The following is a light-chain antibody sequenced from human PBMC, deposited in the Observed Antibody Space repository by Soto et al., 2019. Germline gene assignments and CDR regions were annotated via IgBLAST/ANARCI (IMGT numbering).Light chain of an antibody. Sequence: QSVLNQPPSASGTPGQTIAITCSGGRSNIGSHTVNWYQQLPGTAPRLLIYSNTQRPSGVPDHFSGSKSGTSASRAISGLPSEYEGDYYCAAWDDRLNGVVFGGGTKVTVL. CDR3: AAWDDRLNGVV. J-gene: IGLJ2*01. CDR2: SNT. CDR1: RSNIGSHT. V-gene: IGLV1-44*01.